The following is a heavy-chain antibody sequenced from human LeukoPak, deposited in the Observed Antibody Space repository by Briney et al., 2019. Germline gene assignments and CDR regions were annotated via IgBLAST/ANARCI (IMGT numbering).Heavy chain of an antibody. CDR1: GYAFTGYC. Sequence: ASVKVSCKASGYAFTGYCMHWVRQAPGQGLEWMGWINPNSGATNYAPKFQGRVTVTRDTSISTAYMELGSLRSDDTAVYYCARVAMTGGSHPDFDYWGQGTLVTVSS. D-gene: IGHD1-26*01. CDR2: INPNSGAT. V-gene: IGHV1-2*02. J-gene: IGHJ4*02. CDR3: ARVAMTGGSHPDFDY.